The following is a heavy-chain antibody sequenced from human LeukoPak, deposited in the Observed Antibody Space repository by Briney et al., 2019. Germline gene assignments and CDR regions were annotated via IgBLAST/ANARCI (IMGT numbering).Heavy chain of an antibody. D-gene: IGHD6-6*01. CDR1: GFALSRYW. J-gene: IGHJ4*02. Sequence: GGSLRLSCAASGFALSRYWMSWIRQAPGKGLEWVANINQDGSQKYYVDSVKGRFTISRDNSKNTLYVQMKSLRAEDTAVYYCAPEGVTSSGFKYFFDYWGQGTLVTVSS. V-gene: IGHV3-7*01. CDR3: APEGVTSSGFKYFFDY. CDR2: INQDGSQK.